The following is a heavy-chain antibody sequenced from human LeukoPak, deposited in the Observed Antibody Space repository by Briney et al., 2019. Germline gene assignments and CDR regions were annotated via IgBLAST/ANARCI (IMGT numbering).Heavy chain of an antibody. CDR1: GFTFSSYW. CDR2: IKQDGSEK. Sequence: GGSLRLSCAASGFTFSSYWMSWVRQAPGKGLEWVANIKQDGSEKYYVDSVKGRFTISRDNAKNSLFLQMNSLRVEGTAVYYCARNWGGSDYWGQGTLVTVSS. CDR3: ARNWGGSDY. D-gene: IGHD7-27*01. V-gene: IGHV3-7*01. J-gene: IGHJ4*02.